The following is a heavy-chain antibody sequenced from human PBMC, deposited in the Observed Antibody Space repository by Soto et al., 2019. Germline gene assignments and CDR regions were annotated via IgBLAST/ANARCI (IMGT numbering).Heavy chain of an antibody. J-gene: IGHJ4*02. D-gene: IGHD5-18*01. Sequence: PGGSLRLSCAASGFTFSSYAMSWVRQAPGKGLEWASAISGSGGSTYYADSVKGRFTISRDNSKNTLYLQMNSLRAEDTAVYYCAKDSSGYSYGYVYFDYWGQGTLVTVSS. CDR3: AKDSSGYSYGYVYFDY. CDR2: ISGSGGST. CDR1: GFTFSSYA. V-gene: IGHV3-23*01.